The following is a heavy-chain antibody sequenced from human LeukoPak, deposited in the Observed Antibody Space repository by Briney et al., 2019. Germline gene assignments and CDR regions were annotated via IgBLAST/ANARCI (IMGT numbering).Heavy chain of an antibody. CDR3: ATIGYCSSTSCFLYTAFDY. J-gene: IGHJ4*02. CDR1: GYTFTSYG. Sequence: GASVKVSCKASGYTFTSYGISWVRQAPGQGLEWMGWISAYNGNTNYAQKLQGRVTMTEDTSTDTAYMELSSLRSEDTAVYYCATIGYCSSTSCFLYTAFDYWGQGTLVTVSS. D-gene: IGHD2-2*01. V-gene: IGHV1-18*01. CDR2: ISAYNGNT.